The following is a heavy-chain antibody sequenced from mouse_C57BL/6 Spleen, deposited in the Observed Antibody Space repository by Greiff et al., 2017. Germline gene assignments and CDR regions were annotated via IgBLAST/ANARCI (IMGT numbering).Heavy chain of an antibody. CDR3: ARGCLYYYGSKGDFDV. V-gene: IGHV1-26*01. Sequence: EVQLQQSGPELVKPGASVKISCKASGYTFTDYYMNWVKQSHGKSLEWIGDINPNNGGTSYNQKFKGKATLTVDKSSSPAYMQLRSLTSEDSAVYDCARGCLYYYGSKGDFDVWGTGTTVTVSS. CDR2: INPNNGGT. D-gene: IGHD1-1*01. CDR1: GYTFTDYY. J-gene: IGHJ1*03.